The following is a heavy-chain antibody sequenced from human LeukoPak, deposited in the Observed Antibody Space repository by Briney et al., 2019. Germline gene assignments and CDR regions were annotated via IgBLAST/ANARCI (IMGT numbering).Heavy chain of an antibody. Sequence: PGGSLRLSCAASGFTFSTHGMHWVRQAPGKGLEWVAFIRYDGSNKYYADSVKGRFTISRDNSKNTLYLQINSLRAGDTAVYYCAKWASSGYYFHHWGQGTLVTVSS. CDR2: IRYDGSNK. CDR1: GFTFSTHG. V-gene: IGHV3-30*02. CDR3: AKWASSGYYFHH. J-gene: IGHJ1*01. D-gene: IGHD3-22*01.